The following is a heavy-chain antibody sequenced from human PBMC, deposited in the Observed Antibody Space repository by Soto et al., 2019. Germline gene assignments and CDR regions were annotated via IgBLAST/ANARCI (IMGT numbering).Heavy chain of an antibody. CDR1: GGTFSSYA. J-gene: IGHJ6*02. D-gene: IGHD5-18*01. Sequence: SVKVSCKASGGTFSSYAISWVRQAPGQGLEWMGGIIPIFGTANYAQKFQGRVTITADESTSTAYMELSSLRSEDTAVYYCARDQAAMVPYYYYGMDVWGQGTTVTVSS. CDR3: ARDQAAMVPYYYYGMDV. CDR2: IIPIFGTA. V-gene: IGHV1-69*13.